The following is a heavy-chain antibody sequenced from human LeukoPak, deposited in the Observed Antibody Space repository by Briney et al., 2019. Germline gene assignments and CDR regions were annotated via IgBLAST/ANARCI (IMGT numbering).Heavy chain of an antibody. Sequence: GGSLRLSCAASGFTFSSYAMHWVRQAPGKGLEWVAVISYDGSNKYYADSVKGRFTISRDNSKNTLYLQMNSLRAEDTAVYYCARDRIYYDSSGYLSYWGQGTQVTVSS. CDR3: ARDRIYYDSSGYLSY. V-gene: IGHV3-30-3*01. J-gene: IGHJ4*02. CDR2: ISYDGSNK. D-gene: IGHD3-22*01. CDR1: GFTFSSYA.